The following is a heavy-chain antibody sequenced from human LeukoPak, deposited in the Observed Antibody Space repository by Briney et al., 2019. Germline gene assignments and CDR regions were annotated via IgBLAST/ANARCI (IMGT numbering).Heavy chain of an antibody. CDR1: GFIVTNTF. D-gene: IGHD2-21*02. V-gene: IGHV3-66*01. Sequence: GGSLRLSCAASGFIVTNTFMKWVRQAPGKGLEWVSVIFSAGATYYADSVKGGFTISRDNSKNTLFLQMNSLRDDDTAVYFCGAFVKVAASGSFDVWGQGTTVTVSS. CDR2: IFSAGAT. J-gene: IGHJ3*01. CDR3: GAFVKVAASGSFDV.